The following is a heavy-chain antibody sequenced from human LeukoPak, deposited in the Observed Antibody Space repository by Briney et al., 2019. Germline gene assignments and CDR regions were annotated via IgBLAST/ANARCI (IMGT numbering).Heavy chain of an antibody. CDR3: ARGGGYCTNGVCVYFDY. J-gene: IGHJ4*02. V-gene: IGHV4-39*07. Sequence: SETLSLTCTVSGGSISSSSYYWGWIRQPPGKGLEWIGSIYYSGSTYYNPSLKSRVTISVDKSKNQFSLKLSSVTAADTAVYYCARGGGYCTNGVCVYFDYWGQGTLVTVSS. D-gene: IGHD2-8*01. CDR1: GGSISSSSYY. CDR2: IYYSGST.